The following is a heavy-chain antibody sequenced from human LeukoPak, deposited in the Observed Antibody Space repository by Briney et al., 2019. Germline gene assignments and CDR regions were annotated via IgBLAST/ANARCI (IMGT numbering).Heavy chain of an antibody. D-gene: IGHD6-19*01. CDR2: IYYSGST. J-gene: IGHJ4*02. CDR3: ATGGDSSGWYFVY. V-gene: IGHV4-59*08. Sequence: SETLSLTCTVSGGSISSYYWSWIRQPPGKGLEWIGYIYYSGSTNYNPSPYSRIPTSIDTSKNKFSLKLSSVSAADTAVYYCATGGDSSGWYFVYWGQGTLVAVSS. CDR1: GGSISSYY.